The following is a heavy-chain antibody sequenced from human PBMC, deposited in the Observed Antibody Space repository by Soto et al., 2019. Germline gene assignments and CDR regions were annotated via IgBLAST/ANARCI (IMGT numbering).Heavy chain of an antibody. J-gene: IGHJ6*04. Sequence: EVHLVESGGGLVQPGGSLRLSCAASGFTVSRKYMSWVRQAPGKGLEWVSLIQSGGPTYYADSVKGRFTIARNTSENTLHLQMDSLRAEDTAVYYCARDDVLCDGGRCYGVPLDVGGKGTTVTVSS. CDR3: ARDDVLCDGGRCYGVPLDV. V-gene: IGHV3-66*01. D-gene: IGHD2-15*01. CDR1: GFTVSRKY. CDR2: IQSGGPT.